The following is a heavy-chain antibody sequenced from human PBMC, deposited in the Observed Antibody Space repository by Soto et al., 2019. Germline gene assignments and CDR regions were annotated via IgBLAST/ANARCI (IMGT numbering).Heavy chain of an antibody. Sequence: QVQLVESGGGVVQPGRSLRLSCAASGLTFSAAGMHWVRQAPGKGLEWVAFIANDGRSDSYADSVKGRFTISRDNSQNSLYLRLNGLRAGDTAVYYCAKDKGRSAIDYWGQGTLVSVSS. CDR2: IANDGRSD. J-gene: IGHJ4*02. CDR3: AKDKGRSAIDY. V-gene: IGHV3-30*18. CDR1: GLTFSAAG.